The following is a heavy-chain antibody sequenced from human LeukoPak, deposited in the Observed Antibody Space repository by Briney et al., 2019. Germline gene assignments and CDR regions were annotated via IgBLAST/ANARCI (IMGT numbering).Heavy chain of an antibody. J-gene: IGHJ4*02. Sequence: GGSLRLSCAASGFTFSSYWMSWVRQAPGKGLEWVANIKQDGSEKYYVDSVKGRFTISRDNAKNSLYLQMNSLRAEDTAVYYCARGSYYDSSGYLNYWGQGTQVTVSS. D-gene: IGHD3-22*01. CDR2: IKQDGSEK. V-gene: IGHV3-7*01. CDR1: GFTFSSYW. CDR3: ARGSYYDSSGYLNY.